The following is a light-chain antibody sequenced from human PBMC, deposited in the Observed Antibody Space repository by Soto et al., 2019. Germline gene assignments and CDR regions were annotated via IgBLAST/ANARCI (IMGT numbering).Light chain of an antibody. Sequence: QSALTQPASVSGSPGQSITISCTGTSSDGGGYNYVSWYQQHPGKAPKLMIYEVSNRPSGVSNRFSGSKSGNTASLTNSGLQAEDEADYYCSSYTRSSTRVFGGGTMRSVL. CDR1: SSDGGGYNY. V-gene: IGLV2-14*01. J-gene: IGLJ3*02. CDR2: EVS. CDR3: SSYTRSSTRV.